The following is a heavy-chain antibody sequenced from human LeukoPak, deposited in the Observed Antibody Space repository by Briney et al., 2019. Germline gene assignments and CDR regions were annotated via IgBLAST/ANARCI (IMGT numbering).Heavy chain of an antibody. J-gene: IGHJ4*02. D-gene: IGHD2-21*01. Sequence: PSETLSLTCAVYGGSFSTYYWNWIRQSPGKGLEWIGEISHSGFTKYNLSLKSRVTMSLDTSKNHFSLKLTSVTAADTAVYYCPYFYSGGGGLSDFWGQGALVTVSS. CDR3: PYFYSGGGGLSDF. CDR1: GGSFSTYY. CDR2: ISHSGFT. V-gene: IGHV4-34*01.